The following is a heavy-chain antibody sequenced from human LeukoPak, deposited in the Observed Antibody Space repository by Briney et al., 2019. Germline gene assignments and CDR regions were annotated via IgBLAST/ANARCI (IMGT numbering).Heavy chain of an antibody. CDR2: ISSNGGST. Sequence: GGSLRLSCAASGFTFSSYAMHWVRQAPGKGLEYVSAISSNGGSTYYANSVKGRFTISRDNSKNTLYLQMGSLRAEDMAVYYCARGYVVVPAAIGYWGQGTLVTVSS. J-gene: IGHJ4*02. D-gene: IGHD2-2*02. CDR1: GFTFSSYA. CDR3: ARGYVVVPAAIGY. V-gene: IGHV3-64*01.